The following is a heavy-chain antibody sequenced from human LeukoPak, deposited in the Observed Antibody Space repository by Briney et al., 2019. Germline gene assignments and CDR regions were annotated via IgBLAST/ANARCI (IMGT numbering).Heavy chain of an antibody. CDR1: GGSIATRNYY. J-gene: IGHJ4*02. V-gene: IGHV4-39*01. D-gene: IGHD5-12*01. CDR3: ASQQRNIRPSGSGYIAYAQKIDS. CDR2: MYYSGST. Sequence: PSETLSLTCSVSGGSIATRNYYWGWIRQPPGKGLEWIASMYYSGSTSYNPSLNNRGTISVDTTKNQFSVKLRSVTAADTAVYYCASQQRNIRPSGSGYIAYAQKIDSWGQGTLVTVSS.